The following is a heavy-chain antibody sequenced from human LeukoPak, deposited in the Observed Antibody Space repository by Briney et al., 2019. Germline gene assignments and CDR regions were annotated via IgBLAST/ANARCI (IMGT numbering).Heavy chain of an antibody. Sequence: SETLSLTCTVSGGSISSYYWSWIRQPAGKGVEWIGRIYTSGSTNYNPSLKSRVTMSVDTSKNQFSLKLSSVTAADTAVYYCARGGTSGWYPYYFDYWGQGTLVTVSS. CDR1: GGSISSYY. CDR2: IYTSGST. J-gene: IGHJ4*02. CDR3: ARGGTSGWYPYYFDY. V-gene: IGHV4-4*07. D-gene: IGHD6-19*01.